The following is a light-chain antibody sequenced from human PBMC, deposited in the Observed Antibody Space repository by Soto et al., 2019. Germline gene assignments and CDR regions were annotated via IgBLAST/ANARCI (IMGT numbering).Light chain of an antibody. V-gene: IGLV2-14*01. CDR1: TSDVGRYNY. Sequence: QSVLNNPASVKGADVHSSTISCTETTSDVGRYNYVSWYQQHPCKAPKLIIYDVSNRPSGVSNRFSGSKSGNTASLTISGLQAEDEADYYCNSYTSSSTYVFGTGTKVTAL. J-gene: IGLJ1*01. CDR2: DVS. CDR3: NSYTSSSTYV.